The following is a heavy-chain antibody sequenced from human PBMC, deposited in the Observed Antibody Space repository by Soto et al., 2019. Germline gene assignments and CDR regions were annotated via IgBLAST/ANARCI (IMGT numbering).Heavy chain of an antibody. Sequence: EVQLLESGGNLVQPGGSLRLSCAASGFTFNSYAMSWVRQSPGEALEWVSTLSGPGVNTYYADPVKGRFTISRDNSKXXXXXXXXXXXXXXXXXXXXXXXXXGVGGVISRFDYWGQGTLVTVSS. CDR2: LSGPGVNT. J-gene: IGHJ4*02. D-gene: IGHD3-10*01. CDR3: XXXXXGVGGVISRFDY. V-gene: IGHV3-23*01. CDR1: GFTFNSYA.